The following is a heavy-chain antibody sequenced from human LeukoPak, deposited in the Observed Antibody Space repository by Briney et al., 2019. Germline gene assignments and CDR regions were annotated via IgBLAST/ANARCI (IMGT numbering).Heavy chain of an antibody. J-gene: IGHJ4*02. D-gene: IGHD3-10*01. V-gene: IGHV5-51*01. Sequence: GESLKISSKASGYSVIGYWRAWVREMPGKGLEWMGIIYPGDSTTKYSPSFQGQVTISADKSINTAYLQWSSLEASDTAMYYCARLISMVRGDFDYWGQGTLVTVSS. CDR3: ARLISMVRGDFDY. CDR2: IYPGDSTT. CDR1: GYSVIGYW.